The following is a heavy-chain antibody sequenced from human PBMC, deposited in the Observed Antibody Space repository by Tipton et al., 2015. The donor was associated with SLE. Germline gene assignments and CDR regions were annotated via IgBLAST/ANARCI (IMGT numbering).Heavy chain of an antibody. CDR3: ARERLGQWLAFDY. CDR1: GFTVSTNY. J-gene: IGHJ4*02. V-gene: IGHV3-53*01. Sequence: SLRLSCAASGFTVSTNYMSWVRQAPGKGLEWVSVIYSGGTTYYADSVKGRFTISRDNSKNTLYLQMNSLRAEDTAVYYCARERLGQWLAFDYWGQGTQVTVSS. CDR2: IYSGGTT. D-gene: IGHD6-19*01.